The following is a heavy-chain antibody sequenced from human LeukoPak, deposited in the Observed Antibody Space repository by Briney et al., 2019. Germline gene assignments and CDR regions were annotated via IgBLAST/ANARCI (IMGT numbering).Heavy chain of an antibody. J-gene: IGHJ4*02. V-gene: IGHV4-34*01. CDR2: INHSGST. D-gene: IGHD5-12*01. Sequence: SETLSLTCAVYGGSFSGYYWSWIRQPPGKGLEWIGEINHSGSTNYNPPLKSRVTISVDTSKNQFSLKLSSVTAADTAVYYCARALATVHFDYWGQGTLVTVSS. CDR3: ARALATVHFDY. CDR1: GGSFSGYY.